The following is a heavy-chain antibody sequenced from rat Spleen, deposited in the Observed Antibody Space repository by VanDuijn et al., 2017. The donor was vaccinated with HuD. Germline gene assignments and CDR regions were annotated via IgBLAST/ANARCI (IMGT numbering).Heavy chain of an antibody. D-gene: IGHD1-6*01. V-gene: IGHV3-1*01. CDR1: GYSITSNY. J-gene: IGHJ3*01. CDR3: TRGLSMSSTNYYYALFAY. Sequence: EVQLQESGPGLVKPSQSLSLTCSVTGYSITSNYWGWIRKFPGNKMEWMGYIEYSGRTSYNPSLKSRISITRDTSKNQFFLQLNSVTTEDTATYYCTRGLSMSSTNYYYALFAYWGQGTLVTVSS. CDR2: IEYSGRT.